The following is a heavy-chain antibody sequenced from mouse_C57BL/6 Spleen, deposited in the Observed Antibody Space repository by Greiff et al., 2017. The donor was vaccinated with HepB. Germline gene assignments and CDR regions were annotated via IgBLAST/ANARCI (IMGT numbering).Heavy chain of an antibody. CDR2: IYPGSGNT. J-gene: IGHJ2*01. CDR1: GYSFTSYY. D-gene: IGHD2-4*01. Sequence: VQLVESGPELVKPGASVKISCKASGYSFTSYYIHWVKQRPGQGLEWIGWIYPGSGNTKYNEKFKGKATLTADTSSSTAYMQLSSLTSEDSAVYYCARSGIRLDFDYWGQGTTLTVSS. CDR3: ARSGIRLDFDY. V-gene: IGHV1-66*01.